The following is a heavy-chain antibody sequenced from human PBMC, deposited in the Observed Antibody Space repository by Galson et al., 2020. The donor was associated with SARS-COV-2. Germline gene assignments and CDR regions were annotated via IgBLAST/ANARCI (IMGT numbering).Heavy chain of an antibody. Sequence: SETLSLTCTVSGGSISSYYWSWIRQPPGKGLEWIGYIYYSGSTNYNPSLKSRVTISVDTSKNQFSLKLSSVTAADTAVYYCARQGQTMILLMGDAFDIWGQGTMVTVSS. J-gene: IGHJ3*02. CDR2: IYYSGST. V-gene: IGHV4-59*08. CDR1: GGSISSYY. D-gene: IGHD3-22*01. CDR3: ARQGQTMILLMGDAFDI.